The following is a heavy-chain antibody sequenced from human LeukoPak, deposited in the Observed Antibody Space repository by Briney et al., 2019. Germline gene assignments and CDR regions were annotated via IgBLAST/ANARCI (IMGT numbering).Heavy chain of an antibody. Sequence: GGSLRLSCAASGFTLSIYWMTWVRQAPGKGLEWVANLNQDGSDKYYVDSVKGRFTISRDNAKNTVYLQMNRLRVEDAAVYYCARRSYRGVISIYYYYYMDVWGKGTPVTVSS. CDR2: LNQDGSDK. CDR1: GFTLSIYW. J-gene: IGHJ6*03. V-gene: IGHV3-7*01. CDR3: ARRSYRGVISIYYYYYMDV. D-gene: IGHD2-21*01.